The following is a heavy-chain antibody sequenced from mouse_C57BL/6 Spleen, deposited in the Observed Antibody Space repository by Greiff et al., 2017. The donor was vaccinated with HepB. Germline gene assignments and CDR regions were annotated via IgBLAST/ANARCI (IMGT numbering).Heavy chain of an antibody. CDR1: GFTFTDYY. Sequence: EVMLVESGGGLVQPGGSLSLSCAASGFTFTDYYMSWVRQPPGKALEWLGFIRNKANGYTTEYSASVKGRFTISRDNSQSILYLQMNALRAEDSATYYCARSSSYYYGSSPYFDYWGQGTTLTVSS. J-gene: IGHJ2*01. D-gene: IGHD1-1*01. V-gene: IGHV7-3*01. CDR2: IRNKANGYTT. CDR3: ARSSSYYYGSSPYFDY.